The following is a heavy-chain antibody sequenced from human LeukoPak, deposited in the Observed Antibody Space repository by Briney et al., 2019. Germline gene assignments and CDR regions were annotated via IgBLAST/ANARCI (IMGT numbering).Heavy chain of an antibody. CDR2: TYPSGVGT. CDR3: ARDRRVVATIPFDH. D-gene: IGHD5-12*01. V-gene: IGHV1-46*01. J-gene: IGHJ4*02. CDR1: GYSFTGYY. Sequence: ASVKVSCKASGYSFTGYYIHWVRQAPGQGLEWVGITYPSGVGTKFAQKFQGRVTMTSDASTSTFFMELSSLTPDDTAVYYCARDRRVVATIPFDHWGQGTLVTVSS.